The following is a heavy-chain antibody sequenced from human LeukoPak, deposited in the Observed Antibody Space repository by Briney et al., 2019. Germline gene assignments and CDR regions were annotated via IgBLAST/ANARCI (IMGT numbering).Heavy chain of an antibody. CDR3: AKSSYYDSSGYYREYYFDY. D-gene: IGHD3-22*01. Sequence: GGPLRLSCAASGFTFSTYAMSWVRQAPGKGLEWVSAISGSGGSTNYADSVKGRVTVSRDNSKSTLYLQMNSLRAEDTAVYYCAKSSYYDSSGYYREYYFDYWGQGTLVTVSS. CDR2: ISGSGGST. CDR1: GFTFSTYA. V-gene: IGHV3-23*01. J-gene: IGHJ4*02.